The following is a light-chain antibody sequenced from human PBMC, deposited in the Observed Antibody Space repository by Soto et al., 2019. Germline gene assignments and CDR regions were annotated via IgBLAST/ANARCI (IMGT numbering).Light chain of an antibody. CDR1: QSVSSSY. Sequence: EIVLTQSPGTLSLSPGERATLSCRASQSVSSSYLAWYQHKPGQAPRLLIYGASSRATGIPDRFSGSGSGTDFTLTISRLEPEDFVVYYCQQYGSSSWTFGQGTKVDIK. CDR2: GAS. CDR3: QQYGSSSWT. J-gene: IGKJ1*01. V-gene: IGKV3-20*01.